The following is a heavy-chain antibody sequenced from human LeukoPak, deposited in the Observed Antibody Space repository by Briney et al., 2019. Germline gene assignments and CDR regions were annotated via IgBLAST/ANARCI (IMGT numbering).Heavy chain of an antibody. CDR2: ISSSSSYI. D-gene: IGHD3-3*01. V-gene: IGHV3-21*01. CDR3: ARVAYYDFWSGQWDYYMDV. Sequence: GGSLRLSCAASGFTFSSYSINWVRQAPGKGLEWVSSISSSSSYIYYADSVKGRFTISRDNAKNSLYLQMNSLRAEDTAVYYCARVAYYDFWSGQWDYYMDVWGKGTTVTVSS. CDR1: GFTFSSYS. J-gene: IGHJ6*03.